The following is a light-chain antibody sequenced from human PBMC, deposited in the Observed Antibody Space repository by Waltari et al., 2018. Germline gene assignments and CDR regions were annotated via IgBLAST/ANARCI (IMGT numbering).Light chain of an antibody. Sequence: DIQMTQSPSFLSASVGYTVTITCRAIQAISDYLAWYQQQAGKTPRLLMFSASTLQSGVPSRFSGSGSGTDFSLTISNLQPEDVATYFCQKYDRAPFTFGSGTKIDVK. V-gene: IGKV1-27*01. CDR3: QKYDRAPFT. CDR2: SAS. J-gene: IGKJ4*01. CDR1: QAISDY.